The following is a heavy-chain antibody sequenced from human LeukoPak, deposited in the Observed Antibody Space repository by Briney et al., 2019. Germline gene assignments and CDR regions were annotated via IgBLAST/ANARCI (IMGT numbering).Heavy chain of an antibody. CDR2: IRSKAYGGTT. Sequence: PGGSLRLSCTASGFTFGDYAMSWVRQAPGKGLEWVGFIRSKAYGGTTEYAASVKGRFTISRDDSKSIAYLQMNSLKTEDTAVYYCTREQTTTVTSPGDYWGQGTLVTVSS. D-gene: IGHD4-17*01. V-gene: IGHV3-49*04. CDR1: GFTFGDYA. J-gene: IGHJ4*02. CDR3: TREQTTTVTSPGDY.